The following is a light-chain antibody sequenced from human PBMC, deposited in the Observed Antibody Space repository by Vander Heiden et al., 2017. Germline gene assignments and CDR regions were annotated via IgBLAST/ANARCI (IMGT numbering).Light chain of an antibody. CDR1: QSISSY. Sequence: DFQMTQPPSSLSASVGDRVTITCRASQSISSYLNWYQQKPGKAPKLLIYAASSLQSGVPSRFSGSGSGTDFTLTISSLKPEDFATYYCQQNYSTPPAFGQGTRVEIK. CDR3: QQNYSTPPA. V-gene: IGKV1-39*01. CDR2: AAS. J-gene: IGKJ1*01.